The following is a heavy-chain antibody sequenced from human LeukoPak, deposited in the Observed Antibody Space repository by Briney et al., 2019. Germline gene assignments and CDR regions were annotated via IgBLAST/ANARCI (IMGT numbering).Heavy chain of an antibody. Sequence: ASVKVSCKASGYTFTSYGISWVRQAPGQGLEWMGWISAYNGNTNYAQKLQGRVTMTTDTSTSTAYMELRSLRSDDTAVYYCARDRPSRYYYDSSGYYDYWGQGTLVTVS. J-gene: IGHJ4*02. V-gene: IGHV1-18*01. D-gene: IGHD3-22*01. CDR1: GYTFTSYG. CDR3: ARDRPSRYYYDSSGYYDY. CDR2: ISAYNGNT.